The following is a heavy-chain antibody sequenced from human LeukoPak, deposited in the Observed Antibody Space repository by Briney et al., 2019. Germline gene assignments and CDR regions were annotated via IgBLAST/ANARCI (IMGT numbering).Heavy chain of an antibody. CDR2: INPNSGGT. V-gene: IGHV1-2*02. CDR3: ATEGVSQQYQLLGVLMDV. CDR1: GYTFTGYY. J-gene: IGHJ6*03. Sequence: GASVKVSCKASGYTFTGYYMHWVRQAPGQGLEWMGWINPNSGGTNYAQKFQGRVTMTRDTSISTAYMELSRLRSDGTAVYYCATEGVSQQYQLLGVLMDVWGKGTTVTISS. D-gene: IGHD2-2*01.